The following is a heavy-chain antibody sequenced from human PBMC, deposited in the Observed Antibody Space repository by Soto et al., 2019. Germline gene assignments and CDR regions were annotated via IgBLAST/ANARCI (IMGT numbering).Heavy chain of an antibody. CDR1: GFTFSSYA. CDR3: ARDLDGDYGATALDY. CDR2: ISYDGSNK. J-gene: IGHJ4*02. Sequence: QVQLVESGGGVVQPGRSLRLSCAASGFTFSSYAMHWVRQAPGKGLEWVAVISYDGSNKYYADSVKGRFTISRDNSKNTLYLQRNSLRAEDTAVYYCARDLDGDYGATALDYWGQGTLVTVSS. D-gene: IGHD4-17*01. V-gene: IGHV3-30-3*01.